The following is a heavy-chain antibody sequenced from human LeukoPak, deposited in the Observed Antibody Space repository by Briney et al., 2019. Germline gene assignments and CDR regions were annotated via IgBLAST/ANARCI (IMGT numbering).Heavy chain of an antibody. J-gene: IGHJ4*02. Sequence: ASVKVSCKASGYTFTGYYMHWVRQAPGQVREWMGWINPNSGGTNYAQKFQGRVTMTRDTSISTAYMELSRLRSDDTAVYYCARAAVGIKIFGVVLYEIDYWGQGTLVTVSS. CDR3: ARAAVGIKIFGVVLYEIDY. D-gene: IGHD3-3*01. V-gene: IGHV1-2*02. CDR2: INPNSGGT. CDR1: GYTFTGYY.